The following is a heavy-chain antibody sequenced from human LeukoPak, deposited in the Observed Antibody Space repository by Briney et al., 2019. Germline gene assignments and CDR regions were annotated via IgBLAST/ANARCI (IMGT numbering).Heavy chain of an antibody. CDR2: IYTSGST. Sequence: SQTLSLTCTVSGGSLSSGSYYWSWIRQPAGKGLEWIGRIYTSGSTNYNPSLKSRDTISVDTSKNLLSPKLSSVSCADTAVFFCARDGLIFGPREGPDAFHIWGQRTMGTLSS. CDR3: ARDGLIFGPREGPDAFHI. CDR1: GGSLSSGSYY. V-gene: IGHV4-61*02. D-gene: IGHD3/OR15-3a*01. J-gene: IGHJ3*02.